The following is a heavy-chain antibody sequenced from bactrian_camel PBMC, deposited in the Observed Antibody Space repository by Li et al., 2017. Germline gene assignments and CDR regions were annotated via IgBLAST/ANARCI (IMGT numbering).Heavy chain of an antibody. CDR2: INKDGSST. CDR1: GNIQGGYD. J-gene: IGHJ4*01. D-gene: IGHD1*01. V-gene: IGHV3S40*01. Sequence: VQLVESGGGSVQAGESLRLSCVASGNIQGGYDLCMAWFRQAPGKGLEWVSGINKDGSSTDYSDSVRGRFTISRDNAKNVLYLQMDSLKAEDTAVYYCAADWHDGNWAPRSQGTQVTVS.